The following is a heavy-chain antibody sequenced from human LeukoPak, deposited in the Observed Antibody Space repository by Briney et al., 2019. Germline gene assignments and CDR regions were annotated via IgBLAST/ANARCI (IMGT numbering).Heavy chain of an antibody. CDR3: STTYYYDSSEGY. CDR1: GFTFSNAW. Sequence: GGSLRLSCAASGFTFSNAWMNWVRQAPGEGREWVGRIISKTDGGTTNYAAPVKGRFTISRDDSKNTLYLQMNSLKTEDTAVYYCSTTYYYDSSEGYWGQGTLVTVSS. CDR2: IISKTDGGTT. D-gene: IGHD3-22*01. V-gene: IGHV3-15*07. J-gene: IGHJ4*02.